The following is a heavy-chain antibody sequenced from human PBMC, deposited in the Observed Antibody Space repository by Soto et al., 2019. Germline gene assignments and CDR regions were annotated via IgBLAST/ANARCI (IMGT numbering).Heavy chain of an antibody. V-gene: IGHV1-2*02. J-gene: IGHJ4*02. Sequence: SVKVSCKASGYTFTVYYMHWVRQAPGQGLEWMGWINPKSGGTMYPQKFQGRVTMTWDTSISTAYMALTRLRSDDTAVYYCARDLAKGGGSAGFDYWGQGALVTVSS. CDR1: GYTFTVYY. CDR3: ARDLAKGGGSAGFDY. D-gene: IGHD1-26*01. CDR2: INPKSGGT.